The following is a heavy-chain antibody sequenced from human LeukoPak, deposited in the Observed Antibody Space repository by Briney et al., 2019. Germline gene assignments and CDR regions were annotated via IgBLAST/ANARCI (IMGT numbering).Heavy chain of an antibody. J-gene: IGHJ4*02. CDR2: ISWNSGSI. CDR3: AKDSGYDFPEDFDY. V-gene: IGHV3-9*01. D-gene: IGHD5-12*01. Sequence: GGSLRLSCAASGFTFDDYAMHWVRQAPGKGLEWVPGISWNSGSIGYADSVKGRFTISRDNAKNSLYLQMNSLRAEDTALYYCAKDSGYDFPEDFDYWGQGTLVTVSS. CDR1: GFTFDDYA.